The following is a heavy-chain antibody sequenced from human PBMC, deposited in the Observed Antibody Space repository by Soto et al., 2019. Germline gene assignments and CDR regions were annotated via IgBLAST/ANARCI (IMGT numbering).Heavy chain of an antibody. CDR3: ARDQNAYCGGDCSTSPFDY. D-gene: IGHD2-21*02. V-gene: IGHV1-69*13. CDR1: GGTFSSYA. J-gene: IGHJ4*02. CDR2: IIPIFGTA. Sequence: SVKVSCKASGGTFSSYAISGVRQAPGRGLEWMGGIIPIFGTANYAQKFQGRVTITADESTSTAYMELSSLRSEDTAVYYCARDQNAYCGGDCSTSPFDYFGQGTLVTVSS.